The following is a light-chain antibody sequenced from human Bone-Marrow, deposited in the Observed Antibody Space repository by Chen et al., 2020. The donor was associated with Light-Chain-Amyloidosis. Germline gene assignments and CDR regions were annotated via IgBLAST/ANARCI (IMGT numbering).Light chain of an antibody. CDR3: SAYTLTNTRV. CDR2: EVT. J-gene: IGLJ1*01. Sequence: QSALTQPASVSGSPGQSITISCTGTSSDVGGDNHVSWYQQHPDKAPKLMIYEVTNRPSWVPDRFAGSKSENAAALTLSGPQTEDRADYCCSAYTLTNTRVCGSGTRVTVL. V-gene: IGLV2-14*01. CDR1: SSDVGGDNH.